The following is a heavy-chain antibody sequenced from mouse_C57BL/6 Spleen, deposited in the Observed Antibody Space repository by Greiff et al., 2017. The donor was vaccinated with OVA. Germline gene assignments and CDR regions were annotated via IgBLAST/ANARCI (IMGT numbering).Heavy chain of an antibody. D-gene: IGHD1-1*01. CDR1: GFSLTSYG. V-gene: IGHV2-2*01. CDR2: IWSGGST. Sequence: VQLQQSGPGLVQPSQSLSITCTVSGFSLTSYGVHWVRQSPGKGLEWLGVIWSGGSTDYNAAFISRLSISKDNSKSQVFFKMNSLQADDTAIYYCARCYYGSSFYYFDYWGQGTTLTVSS. J-gene: IGHJ2*01. CDR3: ARCYYGSSFYYFDY.